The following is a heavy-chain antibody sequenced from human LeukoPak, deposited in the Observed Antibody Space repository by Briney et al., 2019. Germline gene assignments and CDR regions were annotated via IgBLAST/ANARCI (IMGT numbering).Heavy chain of an antibody. CDR3: ARGRDGYND. D-gene: IGHD5-24*01. J-gene: IGHJ4*02. CDR1: GGSISSYY. CDR2: IYSGST. V-gene: IGHV4-59*08. Sequence: SETLSLTCTVSGGSISSYYWSWIRQPPGKGLEWIGYIYSGSTNYNPSLKSRVTMSVDTSKNQLYLKLTSVTAADTAVYYCARGRDGYNDWGQGTLVTVYS.